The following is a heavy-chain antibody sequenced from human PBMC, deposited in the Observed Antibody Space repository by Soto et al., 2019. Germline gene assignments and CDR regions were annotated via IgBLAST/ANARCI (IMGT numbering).Heavy chain of an antibody. D-gene: IGHD3-22*01. V-gene: IGHV1-2*02. Sequence: EASVKVSCKASGYTFTGYYMHWVRQAPGQGLEWMGWINPNSGGTNYAQKFQGRVTMTRDTSISTAYMELSRLRSDDTAVYYCARVGGWKYYYDSSGYYYAYWGQGTLVTVSS. CDR1: GYTFTGYY. CDR3: ARVGGWKYYYDSSGYYYAY. CDR2: INPNSGGT. J-gene: IGHJ4*02.